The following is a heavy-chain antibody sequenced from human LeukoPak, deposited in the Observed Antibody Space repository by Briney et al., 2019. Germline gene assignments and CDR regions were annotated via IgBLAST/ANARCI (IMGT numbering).Heavy chain of an antibody. CDR3: ARLTGRDSSDWPYFHY. CDR1: GGPIRSSSHH. D-gene: IGHD6-25*01. V-gene: IGHV4-39*01. Sequence: SETLSLTCTVSGGPIRSSSHHWGWVRQPPGKGLEWIGNIHYSGSTSYNTSLKSRVTISVDTSKNQFSLKPSSVTAADTAVFYCARLTGRDSSDWPYFHYWGQGALVTVSS. J-gene: IGHJ4*01. CDR2: IHYSGST.